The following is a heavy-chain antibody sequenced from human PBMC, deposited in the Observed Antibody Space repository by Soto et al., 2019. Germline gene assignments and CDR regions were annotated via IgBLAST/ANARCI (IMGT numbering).Heavy chain of an antibody. J-gene: IGHJ3*02. CDR2: FYYSGST. Sequence: SETLSLTCTVSGGSISSYYWSWIRQPPGKGLEWIGYFYYSGSTNYNPSLKSRVTISVDTSKNQFSLKLSSVTAADTAVYYWPKGRTLPGKGLFVIWAQG. CDR3: PKGRTLPGKGLFVI. CDR1: GGSISSYY. V-gene: IGHV4-59*01.